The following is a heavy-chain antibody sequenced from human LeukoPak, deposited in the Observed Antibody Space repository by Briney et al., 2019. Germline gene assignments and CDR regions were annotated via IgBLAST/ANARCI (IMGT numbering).Heavy chain of an antibody. CDR3: AKAGLGYSSSWDYYYYMDV. J-gene: IGHJ6*03. Sequence: GASVTVSCKASGYTFTGYYMHWVRQAPGQGLEWMGWINPNSGGTNYAQKFQGRVTMTRDTSISTAYMELSRLRSDDTAVYYCAKAGLGYSSSWDYYYYMDVWGKGTTVTVSS. CDR1: GYTFTGYY. CDR2: INPNSGGT. D-gene: IGHD6-13*01. V-gene: IGHV1-2*02.